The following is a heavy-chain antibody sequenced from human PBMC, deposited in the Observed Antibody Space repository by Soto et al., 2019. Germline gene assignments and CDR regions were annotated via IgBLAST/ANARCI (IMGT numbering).Heavy chain of an antibody. Sequence: QITLKESGPTLVKPTQTLTLTCTFSGFSLSTSGVGVGWIRQPPGKALEWLALIYWDDDKRYSPSLKRRLTNTKDTYKNQVVLTMTNLDPVDTATYYCAHRPLIFDYWGQGTLVTVSS. CDR2: IYWDDDK. CDR1: GFSLSTSGVG. D-gene: IGHD3-16*01. CDR3: AHRPLIFDY. V-gene: IGHV2-5*02. J-gene: IGHJ4*02.